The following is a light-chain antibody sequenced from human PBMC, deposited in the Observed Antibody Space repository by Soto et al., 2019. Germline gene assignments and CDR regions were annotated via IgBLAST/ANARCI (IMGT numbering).Light chain of an antibody. CDR3: QQYNSYPIT. J-gene: IGKJ5*01. V-gene: IGKV3-20*01. CDR1: QSVRNSY. CDR2: GAS. Sequence: IVLTHSPGTLSLSPWERATLSCRASQSVRNSYLAWYQQKPGQAPRLLMSGASSRSTGIPDRFSGNGSGTDFTLTISRLEPEDFAVYYCQQYNSYPITFGQGTRLEIK.